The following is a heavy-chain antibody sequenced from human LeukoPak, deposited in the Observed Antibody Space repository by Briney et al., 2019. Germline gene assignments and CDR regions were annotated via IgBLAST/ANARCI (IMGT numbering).Heavy chain of an antibody. V-gene: IGHV3-74*01. CDR2: INSDGSST. J-gene: IGHJ4*02. CDR1: GFTFSSYW. CDR3: AREETGTDFDY. Sequence: GGSLRLPCAASGFTFSSYWMHWVRQAPGKGLVWVSRINSDGSSTSYADSVKGRFTISRDNAKNTLYLQMNSLRAEDTAVYYCAREETGTDFDYWGQGTLVTVSS. D-gene: IGHD1-7*01.